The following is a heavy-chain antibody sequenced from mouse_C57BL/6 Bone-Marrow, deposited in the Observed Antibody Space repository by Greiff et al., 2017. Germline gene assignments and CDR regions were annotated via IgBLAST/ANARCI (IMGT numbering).Heavy chain of an antibody. J-gene: IGHJ1*03. CDR1: GYTFTSYW. CDR3: ARLLRRWYVYV. Sequence: QVHVKQPGAELVRPGTSVKLSCKASGYTFTSYWMHWVKQRPGQGLEWIGVIDPSESYTNYNQKFKGKATLIVDTSSRTAYMQLSSLTSEDSAVFYCARLLRRWYVYVWGTGTTVTVSS. CDR2: IDPSESYT. V-gene: IGHV1-59*01. D-gene: IGHD1-2*01.